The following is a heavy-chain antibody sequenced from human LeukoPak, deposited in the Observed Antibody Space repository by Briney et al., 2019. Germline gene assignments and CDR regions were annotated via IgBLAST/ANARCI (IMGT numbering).Heavy chain of an antibody. V-gene: IGHV1-69*13. D-gene: IGHD2-2*01. CDR3: ARALLRYCSSTSCYWFDP. Sequence: SVKVSRKASGGTFSSYVISWVRQAPGQGLEWMGGIIPIFGTANYAQKFQGRVTITADESTSTAYMELSSLRSEDTAVYYCARALLRYCSSTSCYWFDPWGQGTLVTVSS. CDR1: GGTFSSYV. J-gene: IGHJ5*02. CDR2: IIPIFGTA.